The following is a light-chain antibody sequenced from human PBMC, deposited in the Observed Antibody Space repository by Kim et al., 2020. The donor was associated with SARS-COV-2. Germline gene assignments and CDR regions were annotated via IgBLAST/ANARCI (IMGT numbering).Light chain of an antibody. V-gene: IGLV4-69*01. CDR2: LNSDGSH. J-gene: IGLJ3*02. Sequence: ASVKLTCTRNSGHSSYAIAWHQQQPEKGPRYLMKLNSDGSHSKGDGIPDRFSGSSSGAERYLTISSLQSEDEADYYCQTWGTGSGVFGGGTQLTVL. CDR1: SGHSSYA. CDR3: QTWGTGSGV.